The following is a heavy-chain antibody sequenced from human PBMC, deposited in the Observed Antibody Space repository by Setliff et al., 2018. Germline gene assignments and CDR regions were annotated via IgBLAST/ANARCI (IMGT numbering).Heavy chain of an antibody. V-gene: IGHV3-7*01. CDR1: GFTFTNYW. CDR2: IKQDGGEK. Sequence: PGGSLRLSCSVSGFTFTNYWMSWVRQAPGKGLEWVANIKQDGGEKYYVDSVRGRFTISRDNAKNSLYLQMNSLRAEDSAVYYCARDGVFYAMDFWGQGTTVTVSS. D-gene: IGHD3-10*01. J-gene: IGHJ6*02. CDR3: ARDGVFYAMDF.